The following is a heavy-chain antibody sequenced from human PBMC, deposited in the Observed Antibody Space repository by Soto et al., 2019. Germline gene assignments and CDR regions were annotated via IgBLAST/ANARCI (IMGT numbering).Heavy chain of an antibody. Sequence: QVQLVQSGAEVKKPGSSVKVSCKASGGTFSTYTIIWVRQAPGQGLEWMGRILPMLDITNSAQRFQGRVTITADKSTSKAYLELSSLRSEDTAVYYCTRGSWSAETFDIWSRGTMVTVSS. CDR1: GGTFSTYT. CDR3: TRGSWSAETFDI. CDR2: ILPMLDIT. J-gene: IGHJ3*02. V-gene: IGHV1-69*02. D-gene: IGHD6-13*01.